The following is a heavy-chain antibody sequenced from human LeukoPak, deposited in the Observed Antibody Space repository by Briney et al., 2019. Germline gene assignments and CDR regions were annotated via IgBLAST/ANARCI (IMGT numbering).Heavy chain of an antibody. V-gene: IGHV1-8*03. D-gene: IGHD2-2*01. J-gene: IGHJ5*02. CDR3: ARDFLRLRFVVVPAALGRGWFDP. CDR2: MNPNSGNT. CDR1: GYTFTSYD. Sequence: GASVKVSCKASGYTFTSYDINWVRQATGQGLEWMGWMNPNSGNTGYAQKFQGRVTITRNTSISTAYMELSSLRSDDTAVYYCARDFLRLRFVVVPAALGRGWFDPWGQGTLVTVSS.